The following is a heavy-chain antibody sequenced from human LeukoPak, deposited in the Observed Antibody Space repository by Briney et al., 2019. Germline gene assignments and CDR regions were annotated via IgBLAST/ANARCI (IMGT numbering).Heavy chain of an antibody. CDR1: GYTFTNHG. CDR3: ARGVNSQGTAMVLFDS. Sequence: ASVKVSCKASGYTFTNHGINWVRQASGQGLEWMGWMNPKSGNTGYLQKFQGRVTMTRDTSMSTAFMELSSLTSEDTAVYYCARGVNSQGTAMVLFDSWGQGSLVTVSA. V-gene: IGHV1-8*01. D-gene: IGHD5-18*01. CDR2: MNPKSGNT. J-gene: IGHJ4*02.